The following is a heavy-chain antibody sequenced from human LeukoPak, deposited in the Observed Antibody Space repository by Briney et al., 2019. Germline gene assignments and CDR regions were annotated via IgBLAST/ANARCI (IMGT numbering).Heavy chain of an antibody. J-gene: IGHJ4*02. CDR1: GFTFSSYA. Sequence: PGGSLSLSCSASGFTFSSYAMHWVRQAPGKGLEYVSAISSNGGSTYYADSVKGRFTISRDNSKNTLYLQMSSLRAEDTAVYYCVKSISGYSYGYYFEYWGQGTLVTVSS. CDR2: ISSNGGST. CDR3: VKSISGYSYGYYFEY. D-gene: IGHD5-18*01. V-gene: IGHV3-64D*06.